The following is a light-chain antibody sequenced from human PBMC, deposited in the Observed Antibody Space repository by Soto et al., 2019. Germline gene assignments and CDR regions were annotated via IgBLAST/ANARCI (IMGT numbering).Light chain of an antibody. CDR2: EVS. Sequence: SVLTPPAPVSGAPGQSITISFTGTSSDVGSYNLVSWYQQHPGKAPKLMIYEVSKRPSGVSNRFSGSKSGNTASLTISGLQAEDEADYYCCSYAGSSTYVFGTGTKVTVL. J-gene: IGLJ1*01. V-gene: IGLV2-23*02. CDR1: SSDVGSYNL. CDR3: CSYAGSSTYV.